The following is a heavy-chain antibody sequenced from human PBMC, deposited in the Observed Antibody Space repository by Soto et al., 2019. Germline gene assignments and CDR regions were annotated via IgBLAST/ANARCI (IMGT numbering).Heavy chain of an antibody. CDR3: ARKHPLLSYGIDV. CDR2: IIPIFGTA. V-gene: IGHV1-69*13. D-gene: IGHD2-2*01. Sequence: GASVKVSCKASGGTVSSYAISWVRQAPGQGLEWMGGIIPIFGTANYAQKFQGRVTITADESTSTAYMELSSLRSEDTAVYYCARKHPLLSYGIDVWGQGTTVTVSS. J-gene: IGHJ6*02. CDR1: GGTVSSYA.